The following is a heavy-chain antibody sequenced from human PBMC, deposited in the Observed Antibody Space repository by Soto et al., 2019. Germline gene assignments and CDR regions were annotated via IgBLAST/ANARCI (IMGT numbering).Heavy chain of an antibody. CDR3: ASPRGVGGYPIDNYYYYCGMDV. Sequence: SVKVSCKASGGTFSSYAISWVRQAPGQGLEWMGGIIPIFGTANYAQKFQGRVTITADESTSTAYMELSSLRAEDTAVYYCASPRGVGGYPIDNYYYYCGMDVWGQGTTVTVS. CDR2: IIPIFGTA. CDR1: GGTFSSYA. J-gene: IGHJ6*02. D-gene: IGHD3-22*01. V-gene: IGHV1-69*13.